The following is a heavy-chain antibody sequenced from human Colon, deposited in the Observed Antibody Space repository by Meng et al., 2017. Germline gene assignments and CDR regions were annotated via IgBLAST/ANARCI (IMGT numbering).Heavy chain of an antibody. D-gene: IGHD6-13*01. Sequence: QVQLVQSGGDVKTAGSSVMDSFKTAGYTFKNLGRSWLRQAPGQELEWMGWRSNYNGNTHYAQKFQGRVTLTTIASTSTAYMEIWSLRSDDTAVYYCARQYSSTWYLFDYWGQGTLVTVSS. CDR3: ARQYSSTWYLFDY. CDR2: RSNYNGNT. J-gene: IGHJ4*02. CDR1: GYTFKNLG. V-gene: IGHV1-18*01.